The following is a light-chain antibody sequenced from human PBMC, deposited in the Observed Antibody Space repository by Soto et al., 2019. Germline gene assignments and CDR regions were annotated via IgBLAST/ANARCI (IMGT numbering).Light chain of an antibody. J-gene: IGKJ1*01. CDR3: QQYHNLWT. CDR2: GAS. Sequence: EIVMTQSPATLSVSPGERATLSCRASQSVSSNLAWYQQKPGQAPRLLIYGASTWATGIPARFSGSGSGTEFTLTISSLQSEDFALYYCQQYHNLWTSGQGTKVDTK. CDR1: QSVSSN. V-gene: IGKV3-15*01.